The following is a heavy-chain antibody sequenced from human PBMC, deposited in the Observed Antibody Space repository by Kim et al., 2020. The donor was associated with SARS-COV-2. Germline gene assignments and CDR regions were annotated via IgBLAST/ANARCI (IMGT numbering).Heavy chain of an antibody. CDR2: IYYSGST. CDR3: ARGRGYYYGSGMVYSCGCSFDY. Sequence: SETLSLTCTVSGGSISSGGYYWSWIRQHPGKGLEWIGYIYYSGSTYYNPSLKSRVTISVDTSKNQFSLKLSSLTAADTAVYYCARGRGYYYGSGMVYSCGCSFDYWGQGTLVTVSS. J-gene: IGHJ4*02. CDR1: GGSISSGGYY. V-gene: IGHV4-31*03. D-gene: IGHD3-10*01.